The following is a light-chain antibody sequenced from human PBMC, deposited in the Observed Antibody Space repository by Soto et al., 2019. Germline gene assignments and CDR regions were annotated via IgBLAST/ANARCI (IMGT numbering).Light chain of an antibody. CDR1: SSDVGSYNL. J-gene: IGLJ3*02. Sequence: QSALTQPASVSGSPGQSITISCTGTSSDVGSYNLVSWYQQHPGKAPKLMIYEGSKRPSGVSNRFSGSKSGNTASLTISGPQAEDGADYYCCSYAGSSPGVFGGGTKLTVL. V-gene: IGLV2-23*01. CDR2: EGS. CDR3: CSYAGSSPGV.